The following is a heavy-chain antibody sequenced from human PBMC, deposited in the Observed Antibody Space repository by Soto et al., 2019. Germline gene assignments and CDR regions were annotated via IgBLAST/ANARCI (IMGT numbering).Heavy chain of an antibody. J-gene: IGHJ6*02. V-gene: IGHV1-18*01. Sequence: QVQLVQSGAEVKKPGASVKVSCKASGYTFTSYGISWVRQAPGQGLEWMGWISAYNGNTNYAQKLQGRVTMTTDTSTSTAYMELRSRRSDDTAVYYCARDMMSAKICYYDFWSGESYGMDVWDQETTVTVSS. D-gene: IGHD3-3*01. CDR3: ARDMMSAKICYYDFWSGESYGMDV. CDR2: ISAYNGNT. CDR1: GYTFTSYG.